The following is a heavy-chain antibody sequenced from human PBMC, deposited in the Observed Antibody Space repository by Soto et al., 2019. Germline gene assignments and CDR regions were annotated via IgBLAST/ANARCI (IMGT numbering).Heavy chain of an antibody. CDR1: GFTFRSYA. D-gene: IGHD3-3*01. V-gene: IGHV3-23*01. J-gene: IGHJ5*02. CDR2: ISGGGSDT. CDR3: AKDDSLEWFFPLDA. Sequence: EVHLLESGGGLVQPGGSLRLSCSASGFTFRSYAMSWVRQAPGKGLEWVSGISGGGSDTYYSDSVRGRFTISRDNSKNTLYLQMNSLRVGESAVYFCAKDDSLEWFFPLDAWGQGTLVTVSS.